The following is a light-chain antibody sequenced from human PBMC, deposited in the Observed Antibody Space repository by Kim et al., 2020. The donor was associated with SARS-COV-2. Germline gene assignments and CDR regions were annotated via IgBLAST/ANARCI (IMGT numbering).Light chain of an antibody. CDR3: QQYNSYRT. CDR1: QSISSW. V-gene: IGKV1-5*03. J-gene: IGKJ1*01. Sequence: DIQMTQSPSTLSASVGDRATITCRASQSISSWLAWYQQKPGKAPKLLIYKASSLESGVPSRFSGSGSGTEFTLTISSLQPDDFATYYCQQYNSYRTFGQGTKVDIK. CDR2: KAS.